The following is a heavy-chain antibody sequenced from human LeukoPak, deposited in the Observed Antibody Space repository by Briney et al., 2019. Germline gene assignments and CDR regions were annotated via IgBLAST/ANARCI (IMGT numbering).Heavy chain of an antibody. Sequence: SETLSLTCAVYGGSFSGYYWSWIRQPPGKGLEWIGEINHSGSTNYNPSLKSRVTISVDTSKNQFSLKLSSVTAADTAVYYCAREVTSSTSCFDYWGQGTLVTVSS. V-gene: IGHV4-34*01. D-gene: IGHD2-2*01. CDR1: GGSFSGYY. CDR3: AREVTSSTSCFDY. CDR2: INHSGST. J-gene: IGHJ4*02.